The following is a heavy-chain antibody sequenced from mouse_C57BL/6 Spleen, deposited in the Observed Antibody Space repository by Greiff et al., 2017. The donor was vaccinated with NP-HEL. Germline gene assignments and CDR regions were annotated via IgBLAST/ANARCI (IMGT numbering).Heavy chain of an antibody. J-gene: IGHJ2*01. V-gene: IGHV14-1*01. Sequence: VQLQQSGAELVRPGASVKLSCTASGFNIKDYYMHWVKQRPEQGLEWIGRIDPEDGDTEYAPKFQGKATMTADTSSNTAYLQLSSLTSEDTAVYYCTSLDSSGSFFDYWGQGTTLTVSS. CDR2: IDPEDGDT. CDR1: GFNIKDYY. CDR3: TSLDSSGSFFDY. D-gene: IGHD3-2*02.